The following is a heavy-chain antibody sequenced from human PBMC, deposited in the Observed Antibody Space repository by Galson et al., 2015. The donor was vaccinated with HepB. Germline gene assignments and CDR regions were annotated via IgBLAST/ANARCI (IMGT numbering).Heavy chain of an antibody. CDR1: GISFSPNGVG. D-gene: IGHD3-22*01. J-gene: IGHJ5*02. CDR3: AHTPGDSSAYKNWFDT. Sequence: PALVKPTPPLTLTCTFSGISFSPNGVGVGWFRQPPGKALEWLAVIYGDEDKRYSPSLQTRLTISKDTSKDQVVLILADMNPVDTGTYYCAHTPGDSSAYKNWFDTWGQGTPVTVSS. V-gene: IGHV2-5*02. CDR2: IYGDEDK.